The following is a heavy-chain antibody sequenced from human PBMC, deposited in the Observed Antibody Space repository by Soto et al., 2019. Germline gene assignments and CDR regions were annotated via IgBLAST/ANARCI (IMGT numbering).Heavy chain of an antibody. Sequence: GASVKVSCKASGYTFTGYYMHWVRQAPGQGLEWMGWINPNSGGTNYAQKFQGRVTMTRDTSISTAYMELSRLRSDDTAVYYCARSAIWSGYRDYYYYYGVDVWGQGTTVTVSS. V-gene: IGHV1-2*02. CDR3: ARSAIWSGYRDYYYYYGVDV. CDR2: INPNSGGT. J-gene: IGHJ6*02. CDR1: GYTFTGYY. D-gene: IGHD3-3*01.